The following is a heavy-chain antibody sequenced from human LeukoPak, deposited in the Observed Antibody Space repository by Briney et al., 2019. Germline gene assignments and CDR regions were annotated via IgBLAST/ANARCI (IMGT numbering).Heavy chain of an antibody. V-gene: IGHV1-18*01. CDR2: ISAYNGNT. CDR3: ARDRVAGSFSYYGLDV. J-gene: IGHJ6*02. CDR1: GYTFTNYG. Sequence: ASVKVSCTASGYTFTNYGISWVRQAPGQGLEWMGWISAYNGNTNYAQKLQGRVTTTTDTSTTTAYMELRSLRSDDTAVYYCARDRVAGSFSYYGLDVWGQGTTVTVSS. D-gene: IGHD6-19*01.